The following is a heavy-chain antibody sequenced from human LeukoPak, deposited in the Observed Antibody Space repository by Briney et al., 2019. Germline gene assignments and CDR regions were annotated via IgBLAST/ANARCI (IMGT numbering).Heavy chain of an antibody. J-gene: IGHJ4*02. CDR3: AKHPLRLGGLTALDY. CDR1: GGSISSYY. V-gene: IGHV4-59*01. CDR2: IFYSGST. Sequence: SETLSLTCTVSGGSISSYYWSWIRQPPGKGLEWIGYIFYSGSTNYNPSLKSRVTMSVDTSKNQFSLTLISVTAADTAVYYCAKHPLRLGGLTALDYWGQGTLVTVSS. D-gene: IGHD3-16*01.